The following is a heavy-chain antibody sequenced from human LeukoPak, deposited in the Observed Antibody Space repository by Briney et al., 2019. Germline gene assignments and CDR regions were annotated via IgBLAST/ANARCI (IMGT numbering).Heavy chain of an antibody. D-gene: IGHD3-22*01. CDR2: IKRDGSET. V-gene: IGHV3-7*01. CDR1: GFVFSSYW. J-gene: IGHJ4*02. Sequence: PGGSLSSSCAASGFVFSSYWMSWVRQAAGEGLEWLANIKRDGSETYYVGSGRGRFTISRDNAKNSLYLQLNSLRAEDTAAYYCARDANYYDSRGENYFNCWGQGTLVTVSS. CDR3: ARDANYYDSRGENYFNC.